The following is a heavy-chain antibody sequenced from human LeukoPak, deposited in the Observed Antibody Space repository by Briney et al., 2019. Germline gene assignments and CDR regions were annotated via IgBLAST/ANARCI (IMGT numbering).Heavy chain of an antibody. Sequence: ASVKVSCKASGDAFSSYVFNWVRQAPGQGLEWMGWISPNSGGTNYAQKYQGRVTMTRDTSISTAYMELSRLRSDDTAVYYCAREGMYYYDSTGHDYWGQGTLVTVSS. D-gene: IGHD3-22*01. V-gene: IGHV1-2*02. CDR2: ISPNSGGT. CDR3: AREGMYYYDSTGHDY. J-gene: IGHJ4*02. CDR1: GDAFSSYV.